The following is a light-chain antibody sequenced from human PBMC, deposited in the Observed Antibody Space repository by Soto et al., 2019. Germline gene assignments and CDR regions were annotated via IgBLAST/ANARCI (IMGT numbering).Light chain of an antibody. Sequence: DIQMTQSPSSLSASVGDTVTITCQASQDITNHLNWYQHKPGKAPNLLIYDASHLETGVPSRFTGSGSGTYFTLTISSLXXXXXATYYCQKYDGVPQFGPGTRVDF. CDR1: QDITNH. V-gene: IGKV1-33*01. CDR3: QKYDGVPQ. CDR2: DAS. J-gene: IGKJ3*01.